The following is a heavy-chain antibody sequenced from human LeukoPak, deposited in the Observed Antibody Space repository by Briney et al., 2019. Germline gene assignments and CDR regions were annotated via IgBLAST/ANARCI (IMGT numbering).Heavy chain of an antibody. CDR3: ARESGSSGEDAFDI. Sequence: ASVKVSCKASGYTFTGYYMHWVRQAPGQGLEWMGWINPNSGGTNYAQKFQGRVTMTRDTSISTAYMELSRLRSDDTAVYYCARESGSSGEDAFDIWGQGTLVTVSS. CDR1: GYTFTGYY. V-gene: IGHV1-2*02. CDR2: INPNSGGT. D-gene: IGHD1-26*01. J-gene: IGHJ3*02.